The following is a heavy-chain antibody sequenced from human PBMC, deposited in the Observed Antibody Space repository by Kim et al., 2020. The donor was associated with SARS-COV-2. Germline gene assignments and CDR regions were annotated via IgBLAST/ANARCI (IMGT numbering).Heavy chain of an antibody. D-gene: IGHD3-3*02. CDR2: ISGSGGST. CDR1: GFTFSSYA. CDR3: AKEGVGEQHFWSGYSEAGNWFDP. Sequence: GGSLRLSCAASGFTFSSYAMSWVRQAPGKGLEWVSAISGSGGSTYYADSVKGRFTISRDNSKNTLYLQMNSLRAEDTAVYYCAKEGVGEQHFWSGYSEAGNWFDPWGQGTLVTVSS. J-gene: IGHJ5*02. V-gene: IGHV3-23*01.